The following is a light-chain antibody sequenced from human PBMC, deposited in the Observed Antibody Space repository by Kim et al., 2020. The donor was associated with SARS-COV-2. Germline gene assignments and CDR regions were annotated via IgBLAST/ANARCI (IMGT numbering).Light chain of an antibody. J-gene: IGKJ1*01. CDR1: QSISSN. V-gene: IGKV3-15*01. Sequence: VSPGERATLSCRASQSISSNLAWYQQRPGQAPRLLIYGASTRATGIPARFSGSGSGTEFTLTISGLQSEDFAVYYCQQHNDWPLTFGQGTKVELK. CDR3: QQHNDWPLT. CDR2: GAS.